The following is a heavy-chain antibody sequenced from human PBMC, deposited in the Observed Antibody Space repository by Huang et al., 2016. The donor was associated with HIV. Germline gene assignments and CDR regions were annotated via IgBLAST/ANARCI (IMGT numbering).Heavy chain of an antibody. Sequence: QVQLQESGPGLVKPSETLSLTCTVCGGSINSYYWSWIRQPPGKGLEWFGYLHYRGSTIFNPSLKLRVNIAVDTSKNQCSLKLSSVTAADTAMYYCARNYYDNVDWYFDLWGRGTLVTVSS. CDR1: GGSINSYY. D-gene: IGHD3-22*01. CDR2: LHYRGST. CDR3: ARNYYDNVDWYFDL. J-gene: IGHJ2*01. V-gene: IGHV4-59*01.